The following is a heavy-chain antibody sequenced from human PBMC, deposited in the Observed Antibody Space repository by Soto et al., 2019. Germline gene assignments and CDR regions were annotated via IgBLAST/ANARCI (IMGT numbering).Heavy chain of an antibody. CDR1: GYTFKNYD. D-gene: IGHD2-15*01. CDR2: MNPNRGNT. J-gene: IGHJ5*02. CDR3: ARAPVYGGNGWLDP. V-gene: IGHV1-8*01. Sequence: QVQLVQSGAEVKRPGASVMVSCRATGYTFKNYDINWVRQATGQGLEWMGRMNPNRGNTGYAQKFQGRVTMTRNTSMSTAYLELSSLRSEDTAVYYCARAPVYGGNGWLDPWGQGTLVTVSS.